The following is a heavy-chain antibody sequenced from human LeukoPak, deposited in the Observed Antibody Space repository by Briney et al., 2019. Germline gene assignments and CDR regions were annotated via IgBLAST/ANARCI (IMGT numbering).Heavy chain of an antibody. CDR1: GFTFRSYG. CDR2: IWYDGSNK. Sequence: GKSLRLSCAASGFTFRSYGMHWVRQAPGKGLEWVAVIWYDGSNKYYADSVKGRFTISRDNSENTLYLQMNSLRAEGTALYYCASDGIAVDRGIGYFDYWGQGTLVTVSS. D-gene: IGHD6-13*01. J-gene: IGHJ4*02. V-gene: IGHV3-33*01. CDR3: ASDGIAVDRGIGYFDY.